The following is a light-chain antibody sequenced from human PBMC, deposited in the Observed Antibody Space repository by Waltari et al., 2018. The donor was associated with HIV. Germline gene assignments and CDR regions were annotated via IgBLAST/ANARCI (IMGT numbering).Light chain of an antibody. Sequence: QSVLTPPPSASGTPGQRVTIPCSGSSSNIGSNYVYWYTQLPGTAPKLLIYRNNQRPSGVPDRFSGSKSGTSASLAISGLRSEDEADYYCAAWDNSLSAPVFGGGTKLTVL. CDR2: RNN. CDR3: AAWDNSLSAPV. V-gene: IGLV1-47*01. J-gene: IGLJ3*02. CDR1: SSNIGSNY.